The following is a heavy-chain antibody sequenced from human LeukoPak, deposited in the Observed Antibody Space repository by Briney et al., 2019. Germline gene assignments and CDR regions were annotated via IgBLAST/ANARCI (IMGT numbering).Heavy chain of an antibody. CDR3: ARDSWVRQMGIDAFDI. V-gene: IGHV1-69*06. CDR1: GGTFISYA. CDR2: IIPIFGTA. Sequence: ASVKVSCKASGGTFISYAISWVRQAPGQGLEWMGGIIPIFGTANYAQKFQGRVTITADKSTSTAYMELSSLRSEDTAVYYCARDSWVRQMGIDAFDIWGRGTMVTVSS. J-gene: IGHJ3*02. D-gene: IGHD5-24*01.